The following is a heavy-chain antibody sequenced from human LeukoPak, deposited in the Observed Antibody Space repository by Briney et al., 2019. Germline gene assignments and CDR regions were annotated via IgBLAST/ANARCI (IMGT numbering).Heavy chain of an antibody. Sequence: PSETLSLTCTVSGGSMSSYYWSWIRQPPGKGLEWIGYIYYSGSTNYNPSLKSRVTISVDTSKNQFTLKLSSVTAADTAVYYCGRYDPDGYFDYWGQGTLVTVSS. CDR2: IYYSGST. CDR3: GRYDPDGYFDY. D-gene: IGHD5-12*01. V-gene: IGHV4-59*08. CDR1: GGSMSSYY. J-gene: IGHJ4*02.